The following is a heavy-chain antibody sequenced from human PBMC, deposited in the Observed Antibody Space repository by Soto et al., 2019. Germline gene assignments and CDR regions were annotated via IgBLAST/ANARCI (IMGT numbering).Heavy chain of an antibody. J-gene: IGHJ4*02. CDR2: ISYDGSNT. V-gene: IGHV3-30*03. CDR1: GFTFSSYG. Sequence: QVQLVESGGGVVQPGRSLRLSCVASGFTFSSYGMHWVRQAPGKGLEWVAIISYDGSNTYYADSVKGRFTISRDNSKNTLYLQMTILRAEDRCVYYWAVEGGLSGSYYISSSYYLDYWGQGTLVTVSS. D-gene: IGHD1-26*01. CDR3: AVEGGLSGSYYISSSYYLDY.